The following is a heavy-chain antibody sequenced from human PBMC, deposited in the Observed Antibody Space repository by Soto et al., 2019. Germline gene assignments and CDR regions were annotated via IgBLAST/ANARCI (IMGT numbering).Heavy chain of an antibody. CDR1: GYTFTGYH. J-gene: IGHJ4*02. V-gene: IGHV1-2*02. CDR2: INPNSGGT. Sequence: QVQLVQSGAEVNKPGASVKVSCKASGYTFTGYHMQCVRHAPGQVLEWMVWINPNSGGTNYAQKFPGRVTIIRDTSISTASMALSSLRSHDTAVYYCARYDDRVPSATDYCGQGTLVSVSS. D-gene: IGHD2-2*01. CDR3: ARYDDRVPSATDY.